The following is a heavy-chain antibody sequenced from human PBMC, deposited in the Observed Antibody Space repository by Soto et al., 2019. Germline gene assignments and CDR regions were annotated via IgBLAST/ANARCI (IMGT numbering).Heavy chain of an antibody. CDR3: AREGVSSREYTWNYGTYLDY. CDR2: ISYDGNNK. J-gene: IGHJ4*02. V-gene: IGHV3-30-3*01. Sequence: GSLRLSCAASGFTYSTYTMHWVRQAPGKGLEWVAVISYDGNNKFYADSVKGRFTISRDSTKQTLYLQMNSLRPDDTAMYYWAREGVSSREYTWNYGTYLDYWAQGA. D-gene: IGHD1-7*01. CDR1: GFTYSTYT.